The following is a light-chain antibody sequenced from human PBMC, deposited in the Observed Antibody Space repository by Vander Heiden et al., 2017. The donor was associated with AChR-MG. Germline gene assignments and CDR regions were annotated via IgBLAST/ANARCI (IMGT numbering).Light chain of an antibody. CDR1: SGHSSYA. CDR3: QTWGTGMV. CDR2: LNSERRH. J-gene: IGLJ2*01. Sequence: QPVPTHSPSAPASPRAAAKPTRTLSSGHSSYAFAWHQQQPEKDPRHLMKLNSERRHSKGDGIPDRFSGSSSGAERYLTISSLQSEDEADYYCQTWGTGMVFGGGTKLTVL. V-gene: IGLV4-69*01.